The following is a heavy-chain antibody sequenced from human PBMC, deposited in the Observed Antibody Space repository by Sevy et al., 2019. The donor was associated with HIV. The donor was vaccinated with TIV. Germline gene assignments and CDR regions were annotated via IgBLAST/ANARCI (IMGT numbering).Heavy chain of an antibody. J-gene: IGHJ6*03. CDR1: GFNCRDFY. CDR3: ARDSSGEEFGFYYYYMDV. CDR2: ISSSGGAK. Sequence: GGSLRLSCAASGFNCRDFYMTWIRQAPGKGLEWVAYISSSGGAKYYADSVAGRFTISRDNAKNSMYLQMNSLRADDAAIYFCARDSSGEEFGFYYYYMDVWGKGTAVTVSS. V-gene: IGHV3-11*04. D-gene: IGHD3-3*01.